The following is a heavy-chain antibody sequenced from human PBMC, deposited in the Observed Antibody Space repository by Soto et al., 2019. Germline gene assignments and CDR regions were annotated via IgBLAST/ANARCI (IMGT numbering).Heavy chain of an antibody. CDR2: IIPILGIA. CDR1: GGTFSSYT. CDR3: VLLWLGQLPSPQYDNGMEA. D-gene: IGHD3-10*01. V-gene: IGHV1-69*02. Sequence: QVQLVQSGAEVKKPGSSVKVSCKASGGTFSSYTISWVRQAPGQGLEWMGRIIPILGIANYAQKFQGRVTITADKSTSTAYWELRSPRSDDTGLYYCVLLWLGQLPSPQYDNGMEAWGQRTTVTVS. J-gene: IGHJ6*02.